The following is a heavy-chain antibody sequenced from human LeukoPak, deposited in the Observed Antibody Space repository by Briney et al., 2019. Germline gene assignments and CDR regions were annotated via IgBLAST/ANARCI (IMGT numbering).Heavy chain of an antibody. Sequence: SETLSLTCTVSGGSISSYYWSWIRQSPGKGLECIGCIHYTGSTNYNPSLKSRVTISVETSKNQFSLKLKSVTAADTAVYYCARGGYYGSGNDFRFDPWGQGTLVTVSS. CDR1: GGSISSYY. CDR2: IHYTGST. V-gene: IGHV4-59*01. CDR3: ARGGYYGSGNDFRFDP. D-gene: IGHD3-10*01. J-gene: IGHJ5*02.